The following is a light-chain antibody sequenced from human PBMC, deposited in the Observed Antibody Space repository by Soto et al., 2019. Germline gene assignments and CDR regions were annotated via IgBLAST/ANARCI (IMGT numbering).Light chain of an antibody. J-gene: IGKJ4*01. CDR2: TAS. Sequence: DIQLTQSPSTLSASVGDRVTITCRASQSISSWLAWYQQKPGKAPNLLIHTASTLESGGPSRFSGSGSGTEFTLTISSLQPDDFATYYCQHYPAYSGLTFGGGTKVEIK. CDR1: QSISSW. V-gene: IGKV1-5*03. CDR3: QHYPAYSGLT.